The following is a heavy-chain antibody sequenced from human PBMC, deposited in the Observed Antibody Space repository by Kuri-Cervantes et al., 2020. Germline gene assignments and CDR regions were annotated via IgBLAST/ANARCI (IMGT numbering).Heavy chain of an antibody. D-gene: IGHD6-13*01. CDR3: ARGYWAAAGYNWFDP. V-gene: IGHV4-38-2*02. Sequence: GSLRPSCTVSGYSISSGYYWGWIRQPPGKGLEWIGSIYYSGSTYYNPSLKSRVTISVDTSKNQFSLKLSSVTAADTAVYYCARGYWAAAGYNWFDPWGQGTLVTVSS. CDR2: IYYSGST. CDR1: GYSISSGYY. J-gene: IGHJ5*02.